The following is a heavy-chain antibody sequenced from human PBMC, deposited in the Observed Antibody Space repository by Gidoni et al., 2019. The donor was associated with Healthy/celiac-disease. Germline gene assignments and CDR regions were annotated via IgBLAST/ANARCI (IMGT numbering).Heavy chain of an antibody. D-gene: IGHD4-17*01. CDR3: ARDRDYGDYRLDY. V-gene: IGHV1-3*01. CDR2: INAGNGNT. Sequence: QVQLVQSGAEVKKPGASVKVSCKASGYTFTSYAMHWVRQAPGQRLEWMGWINAGNGNTKYSQKFQGRVTITRDTSASTAYMELSSLRSEDTAVYYCARDRDYGDYRLDYWGQGTLVTVSS. J-gene: IGHJ4*02. CDR1: GYTFTSYA.